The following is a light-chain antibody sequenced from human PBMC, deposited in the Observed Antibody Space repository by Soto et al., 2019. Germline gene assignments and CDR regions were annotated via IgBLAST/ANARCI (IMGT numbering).Light chain of an antibody. V-gene: IGKV1-9*01. CDR1: QAIGSY. Sequence: DIQLTQSPSFLPASVGDRVSITCRASQAIGSYLAWYQQEPGKAPKLLIYAASTLQSGVPSRFSGFGSGTEFTLTISNLQPEDFATYYCQQLKSYLTFGPGTRVDI. CDR3: QQLKSYLT. CDR2: AAS. J-gene: IGKJ3*01.